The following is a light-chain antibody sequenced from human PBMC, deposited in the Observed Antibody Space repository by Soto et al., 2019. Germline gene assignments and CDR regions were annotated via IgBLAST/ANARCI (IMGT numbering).Light chain of an antibody. CDR1: SGDVGDNDY. CDR2: EVS. CDR3: NSFTTNNRL. J-gene: IGLJ3*02. Sequence: SALTQPASVSGSPGQSITLSCTGTSGDVGDNDYVSWYQQHPGKAPKLIIYEVSNRPSGVSNRFSGSKSGNTASLTISGLQPEDEADYYCNSFTTNNRLFGGGTKVTVL. V-gene: IGLV2-14*01.